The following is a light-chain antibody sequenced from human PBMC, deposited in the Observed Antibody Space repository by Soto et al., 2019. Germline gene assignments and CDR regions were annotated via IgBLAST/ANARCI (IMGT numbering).Light chain of an antibody. Sequence: QPVLTQSPSASASLGASVKLTCTLSSGHSSYAIAWHQQQPEKGPRYLMKLNSDGSHSKGAGIPDRFSGSSSGAERYLTIYSIEAEDEADYYCQTWGTGIRVFGGGTKLTVL. CDR1: SGHSSYA. CDR2: LNSDGSH. J-gene: IGLJ2*01. V-gene: IGLV4-69*01. CDR3: QTWGTGIRV.